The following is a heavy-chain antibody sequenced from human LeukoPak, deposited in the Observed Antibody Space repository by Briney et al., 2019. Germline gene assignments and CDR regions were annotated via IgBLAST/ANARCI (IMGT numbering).Heavy chain of an antibody. CDR1: GFTFSSYA. CDR3: AKDTLQYPRPYYFDY. Sequence: LTGGSLRLSCEASGFTFSSYAMSWVRQAPGKGLEWVSSISGSGGSTYYADSVKGRFTISRDNSKNTLYLQMNSLRAEDTAVYYCAKDTLQYPRPYYFDYWGQGTLVTVSS. J-gene: IGHJ4*02. CDR2: ISGSGGST. D-gene: IGHD4-11*01. V-gene: IGHV3-23*01.